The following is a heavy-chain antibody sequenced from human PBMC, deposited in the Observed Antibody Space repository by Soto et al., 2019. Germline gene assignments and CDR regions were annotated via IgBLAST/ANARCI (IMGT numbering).Heavy chain of an antibody. J-gene: IGHJ4*02. CDR2: IFYSGNT. V-gene: IGHV4-30-4*01. CDR3: AREGRWLPIDY. D-gene: IGHD3-10*01. Sequence: SETLSLTCTVSGDSISSGDSYWSWIRQPPGKGLEWIGYIFYSGNTCYNPSLESRVTMSVDTSKNQFSLKLSSVTAADTAVYYCAREGRWLPIDYWGQGTLVTVSS. CDR1: GDSISSGDSY.